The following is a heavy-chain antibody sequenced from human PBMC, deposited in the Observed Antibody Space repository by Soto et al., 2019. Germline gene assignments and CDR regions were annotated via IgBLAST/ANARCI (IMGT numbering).Heavy chain of an antibody. CDR3: ARAMRDWGTYYYYSGMDV. D-gene: IGHD3-16*01. Sequence: ASVKVSCKASGYTFTTHYMHWVRQAPGQGPEWMGIINPNGGTTSYPQKFQGRVTMTRDTSTSTVYMELSSLRSEDTAVYYCARAMRDWGTYYYYSGMDVWGPGTMVPVYS. J-gene: IGHJ6*02. CDR1: GYTFTTHY. CDR2: INPNGGTT. V-gene: IGHV1-46*01.